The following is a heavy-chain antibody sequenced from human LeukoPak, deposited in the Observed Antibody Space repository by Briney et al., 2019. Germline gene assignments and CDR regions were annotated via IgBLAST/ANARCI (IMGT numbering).Heavy chain of an antibody. CDR2: IFHSGST. CDR3: AREATMRGADY. CDR1: GASINSSPYY. J-gene: IGHJ4*02. V-gene: IGHV4-39*07. Sequence: PSETLSLTCIVSGASINSSPYYWGWIRQSPGKGLEWIGSIFHSGSTSYNPSLRSRVSISVDTSKNHFSLRLNSVTAADSAIYYCAREATMRGADYWGQGTLVTVSS. D-gene: IGHD4/OR15-4a*01.